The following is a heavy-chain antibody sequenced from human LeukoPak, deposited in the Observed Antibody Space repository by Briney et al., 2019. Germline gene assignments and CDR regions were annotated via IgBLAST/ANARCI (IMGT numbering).Heavy chain of an antibody. CDR2: IRRDGSQK. D-gene: IGHD4-23*01. CDR1: GFSFSSYN. CDR3: ARPLMGGGNSPFDS. J-gene: IGHJ4*02. Sequence: GGSLRLSCAASGFSFSSYNMNWVRQAPGKGLEWVANIRRDGSQKYYVDSVKGRFTITRDNADNSLYLHMNSLRAEDAAVYYCARPLMGGGNSPFDSWGQGTLVTVSS. V-gene: IGHV3-7*05.